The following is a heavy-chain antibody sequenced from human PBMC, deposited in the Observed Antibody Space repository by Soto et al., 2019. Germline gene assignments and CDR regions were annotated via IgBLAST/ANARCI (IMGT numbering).Heavy chain of an antibody. CDR3: ARSPNYYYYGFDV. V-gene: IGHV4-61*08. D-gene: IGHD3-10*01. J-gene: IGHJ6*02. CDR2: IYYSGST. CDR1: GGSVSSGDYF. Sequence: XGTLSLTFTVSGGSVSSGDYFWSWLRQSPGKRLEWIAYIYYSGSTNYNPSLKSRATISVDTSKSQVSLTLTSMTAADAALYYCARSPNYYYYGFDVWGQGTAVTVSS.